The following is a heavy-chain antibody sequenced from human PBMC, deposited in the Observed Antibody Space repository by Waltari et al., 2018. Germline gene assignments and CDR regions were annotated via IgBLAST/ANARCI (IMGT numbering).Heavy chain of an antibody. J-gene: IGHJ3*02. Sequence: QVQLQESGPGLVKPSETLSLTCAVSGYSISSGYYWGWIRQPPGKGLEWIGSIYHSGSTYYNPSLKSRVTISVDTSKNQFSLKLSSVTAADTAVYYCARQSFPSGGVFDDAFDIWGQGTMVTVSS. CDR1: GYSISSGYY. D-gene: IGHD2-8*02. CDR3: ARQSFPSGGVFDDAFDI. V-gene: IGHV4-38-2*01. CDR2: IYHSGST.